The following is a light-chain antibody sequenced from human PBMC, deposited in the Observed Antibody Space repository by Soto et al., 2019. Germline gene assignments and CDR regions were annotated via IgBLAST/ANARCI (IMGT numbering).Light chain of an antibody. CDR3: QQYGSSPPIT. Sequence: EIVLTQSPGTLSLSPGERATLSCRASKRVSGSYLAWYRQKPGQVPRLLIYGASSRATGTPDRFSGSGSGTDFTLTISRLEPEDFAVYYCQQYGSSPPITFGQGTRLEIK. V-gene: IGKV3-20*01. CDR2: GAS. J-gene: IGKJ5*01. CDR1: KRVSGSY.